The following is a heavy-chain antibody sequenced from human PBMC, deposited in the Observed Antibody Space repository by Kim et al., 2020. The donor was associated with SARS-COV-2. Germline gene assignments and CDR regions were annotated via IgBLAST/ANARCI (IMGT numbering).Heavy chain of an antibody. V-gene: IGHV3-9*01. D-gene: IGHD5-12*01. J-gene: IGHJ6*02. CDR3: AKDGGYSGVGYYYYGMDV. CDR1: GFTFDDYA. CDR2: ISWNSGSI. Sequence: GGSLRLSCAASGFTFDDYAMHWVRQAPGKGLEWVSGISWNSGSIGYADSVKGRFTISRDNAKNSLYLQMNSLRAEDTALYYCAKDGGYSGVGYYYYGMDVWGQGTTVTVSS.